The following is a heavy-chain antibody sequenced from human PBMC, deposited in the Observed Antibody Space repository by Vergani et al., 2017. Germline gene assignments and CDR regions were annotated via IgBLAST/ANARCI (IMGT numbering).Heavy chain of an antibody. CDR3: GVSIVRSPRPDNWFDS. CDR2: MFHTGEA. CDR1: GYSIRRGFY. J-gene: IGHJ5*01. Sequence: QIQLQESGPGLVKPSETLSLTCSVSGYSIRRGFYWAWIRPTPEKGLEWIGGMFHTGEASNSPSLQSRVAFSMDTSKIQFSLQLTSVTAADTAVYFCGVSIVRSPRPDNWFDSWGRGTLVTVSS. V-gene: IGHV4-38-2*02. D-gene: IGHD3-3*02.